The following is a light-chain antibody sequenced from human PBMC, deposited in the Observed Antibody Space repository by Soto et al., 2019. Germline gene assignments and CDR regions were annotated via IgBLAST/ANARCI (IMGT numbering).Light chain of an antibody. CDR1: SSDVGIYNY. J-gene: IGLJ3*02. CDR2: EVS. Sequence: QSALTQPASVSGSPGQSITISCTGTSSDVGIYNYVSWYQQHPGKAPKLMIYEVSNRPSGVSNRFSGSKSGNTASLTISGLQAEDEADYYCSSYTSSSTWVFGGGTQLTV. CDR3: SSYTSSSTWV. V-gene: IGLV2-14*01.